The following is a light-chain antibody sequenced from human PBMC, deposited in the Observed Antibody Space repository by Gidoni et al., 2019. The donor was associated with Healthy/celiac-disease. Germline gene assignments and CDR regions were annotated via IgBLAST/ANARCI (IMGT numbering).Light chain of an antibody. Sequence: EIVMTQSPATLSVSPGERATLSCRASQSVSSNLAWYQQQPGQAPRLLIYGASTRATGIPARFSGSGSGTEFTLTISSLQSEDFAVYYCQQYNNWPPRDTFGQGTKLEIK. V-gene: IGKV3-15*01. J-gene: IGKJ2*01. CDR1: QSVSSN. CDR3: QQYNNWPPRDT. CDR2: GAS.